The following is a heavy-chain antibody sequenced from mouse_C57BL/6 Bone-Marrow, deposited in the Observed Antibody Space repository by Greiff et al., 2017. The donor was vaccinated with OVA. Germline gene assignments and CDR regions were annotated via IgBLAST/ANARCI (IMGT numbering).Heavy chain of an antibody. Sequence: QVQLQQSGAELARPGASVTMSCKASGYTFTSYTMHWVKQRPGQGLEWIGYINPSSGYTKYNQKFKDKATLTADKSSSTAYMHLSSLTSEDSAVYYCAKYDYDGGIPLWGQGTSVTVSS. J-gene: IGHJ4*01. D-gene: IGHD2-4*01. CDR3: AKYDYDGGIPL. CDR2: INPSSGYT. CDR1: GYTFTSYT. V-gene: IGHV1-4*01.